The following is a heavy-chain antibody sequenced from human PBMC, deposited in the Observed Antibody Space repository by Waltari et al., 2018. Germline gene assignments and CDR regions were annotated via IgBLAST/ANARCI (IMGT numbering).Heavy chain of an antibody. V-gene: IGHV4-39*01. CDR3: ARRNSGSYLGLSWYFDL. J-gene: IGHJ2*01. CDR1: GGSISRSRYH. Sequence: QLQLQESGPGLVKPSETLSLTCTVSGGSISRSRYHWGWIRQPPGKGLEWIGSIYYSGSTYYNPSLKSRVTISVDTSKNQCSLKLSSVTAADTAVYYCARRNSGSYLGLSWYFDLWGRGTLVTVSS. D-gene: IGHD1-26*01. CDR2: IYYSGST.